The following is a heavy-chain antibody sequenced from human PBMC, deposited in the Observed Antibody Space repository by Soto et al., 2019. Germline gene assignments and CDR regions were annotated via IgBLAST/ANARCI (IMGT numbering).Heavy chain of an antibody. CDR3: ARLGQWLFFGGRDV. D-gene: IGHD3-22*01. V-gene: IGHV5-10-1*01. CDR1: GYRFTSYW. J-gene: IGHJ6*04. CDR2: IDPSDSYT. Sequence: PGESLKISCKGPGYRFTSYWISWVRQMPGKGLAWMGRIDPSDSYTNYSPSFQGHVTISADKSISTAYLQWSSLKASDTAMYYCARLGQWLFFGGRDVWGKCTTVTNSS.